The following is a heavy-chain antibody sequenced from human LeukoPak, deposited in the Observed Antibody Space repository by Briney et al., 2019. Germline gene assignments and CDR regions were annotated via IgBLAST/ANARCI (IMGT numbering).Heavy chain of an antibody. D-gene: IGHD2-15*01. CDR3: AKASPGGTCPLD. Sequence: PGGSLRLSCAASGFTFSSYWMSWVRQAPGKGLEWVANIKQDGSEKYYVDSVKGRFTISRDNSMNTLYLQVSSLRAEDTAVYYCAKASPGGTCPLDWGQGTLVTVSS. J-gene: IGHJ4*01. CDR2: IKQDGSEK. CDR1: GFTFSSYW. V-gene: IGHV3-7*03.